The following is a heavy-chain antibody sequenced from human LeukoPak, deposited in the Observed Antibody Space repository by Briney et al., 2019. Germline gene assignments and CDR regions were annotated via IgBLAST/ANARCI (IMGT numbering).Heavy chain of an antibody. CDR1: GGTFSSYA. J-gene: IGHJ4*02. Sequence: ASVKVSCKASGGTFSSYAISWVRQAPGQGLEWMGWINPNSGGTNYAQKFQGRVTMTRDTSTSTVYMELSSLRSEDTAVYYCARSGQIRRDGYKGSDYWGQGTLVTVSS. CDR2: INPNSGGT. CDR3: ARSGQIRRDGYKGSDY. V-gene: IGHV1-2*02. D-gene: IGHD5-24*01.